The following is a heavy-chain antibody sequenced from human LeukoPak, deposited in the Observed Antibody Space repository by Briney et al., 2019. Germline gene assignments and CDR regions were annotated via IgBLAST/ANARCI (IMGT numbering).Heavy chain of an antibody. J-gene: IGHJ4*02. CDR3: ARLSNYDFWSADTAFDY. V-gene: IGHV5-51*01. CDR1: GYSFTSYW. D-gene: IGHD3-3*01. CDR2: IYPGDSDT. Sequence: GESLKISCKGSGYSFTSYWIGWVRQMPGKGLKWMGIIYPGDSDTRYSPSFQGQVTISADKSISTAYLQWSSLKASDTAMYYCARLSNYDFWSADTAFDYWGQGTLVTVSS.